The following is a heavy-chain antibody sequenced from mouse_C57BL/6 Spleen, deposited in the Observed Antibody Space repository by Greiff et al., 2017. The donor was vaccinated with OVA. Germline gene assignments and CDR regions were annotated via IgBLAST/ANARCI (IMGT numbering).Heavy chain of an antibody. Sequence: QVQLQQSGAELVKPGASVKISCKASGYAFSSYWMTWVKQRPGKGLEWIGQIYPGDGDTNYNGKFKGKATLTEDKSSSTAYMQLSSLTSEDSAVYYCARGRGFDYWGQGTTLTVSS. CDR3: ARGRGFDY. CDR2: IYPGDGDT. V-gene: IGHV1-80*01. J-gene: IGHJ2*01. CDR1: GYAFSSYW.